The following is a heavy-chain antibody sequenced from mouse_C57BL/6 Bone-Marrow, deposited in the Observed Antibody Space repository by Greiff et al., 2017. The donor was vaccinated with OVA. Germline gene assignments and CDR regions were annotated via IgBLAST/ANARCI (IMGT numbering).Heavy chain of an antibody. CDR2: IHPNSGST. CDR1: GYTFTSYW. V-gene: IGHV1-64*01. CDR3: ARNFFWCAY. J-gene: IGHJ3*01. Sequence: QVQLQQSGAELVKPGASVKLSCKASGYTFTSYWMHWVKQRPGPGLEWIGMIHPNSGSTNSNEKFKSKATLTVDKSSSTAYMQLSSLTSEDSAVYYCARNFFWCAYWGQGTLVTVSA.